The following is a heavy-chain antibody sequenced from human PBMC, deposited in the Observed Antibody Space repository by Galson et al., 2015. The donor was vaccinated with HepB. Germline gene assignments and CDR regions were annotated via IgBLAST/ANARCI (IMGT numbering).Heavy chain of an antibody. Sequence: SLRLSCAASGFTFSSYGMHWVRQAPGKGLEWVAVISYDGSNKYYADSVKGRFTISRDNSKNTLYLQMNSLRAEDTAVYYCAKDSLHTSKRYSSRRGPNYFDYWGQGTLVTVSS. D-gene: IGHD6-13*01. CDR3: AKDSLHTSKRYSSRRGPNYFDY. CDR2: ISYDGSNK. CDR1: GFTFSSYG. J-gene: IGHJ4*02. V-gene: IGHV3-30*18.